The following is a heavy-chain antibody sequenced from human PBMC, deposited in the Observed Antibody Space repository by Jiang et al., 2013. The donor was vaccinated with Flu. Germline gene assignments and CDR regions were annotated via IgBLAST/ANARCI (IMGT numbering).Heavy chain of an antibody. J-gene: IGHJ2*01. CDR2: TYYRSKWNN. CDR1: GDSVSSNSAA. D-gene: IGHD6-19*01. V-gene: IGHV6-1*01. CDR3: ARDPIIAVAGWYFDL. Sequence: SGDSVSSNSAAWNWIRQSPSRGLEWLGRTYYRSKWNNEYAVSVKSRITINPDTSKNQFSLQLNSVTPEDTAVYYCARDPIIAVAGWYFDLWGRGTLVTVSS.